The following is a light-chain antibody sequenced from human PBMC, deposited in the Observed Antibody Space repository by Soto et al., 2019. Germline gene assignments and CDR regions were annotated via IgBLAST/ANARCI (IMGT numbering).Light chain of an antibody. CDR1: QGISRW. CDR3: KQYDTYPLT. Sequence: DIQMTQSPPSISASVCDRVTISCRASQGISRWLAWYQHKPGKAPKPLIYAASTLQSGVPSRFSGSGSGTDFTLAISSLQPEEFATYYCKQYDTYPLTVGQGTRLGIK. V-gene: IGKV1D-16*01. J-gene: IGKJ5*01. CDR2: AAS.